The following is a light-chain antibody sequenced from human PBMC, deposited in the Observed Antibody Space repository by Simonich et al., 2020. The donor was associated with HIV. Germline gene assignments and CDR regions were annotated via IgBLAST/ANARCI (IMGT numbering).Light chain of an antibody. CDR1: QSVLYSSNNKNY. Sequence: DIVMTQSPDSLTVSLGERATINCKSSQSVLYSSNNKNYLAWYQQKPGQPPTLLIYWASTRESGVPDRFSGSGSGTDFTRTISSLQAEDVAVYYCQQYYSTPWTFGQGTKVEIK. CDR3: QQYYSTPWT. V-gene: IGKV4-1*01. CDR2: WAS. J-gene: IGKJ1*01.